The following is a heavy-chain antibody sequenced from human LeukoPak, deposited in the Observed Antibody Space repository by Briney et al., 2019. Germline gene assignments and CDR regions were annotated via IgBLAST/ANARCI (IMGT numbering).Heavy chain of an antibody. D-gene: IGHD3-9*01. CDR3: ATLPLLRYFDWLLYSYFDY. CDR2: FDPEDGET. J-gene: IGHJ4*02. CDR1: GYTLTELS. Sequence: ASVKVSCKVSGYTLTELSMHWVRQAPGKGLECMGGFDPEDGETIYAQKFQGRVTMTEDTSTDTAYMELSSLRSEDTAVYYCATLPLLRYFDWLLYSYFDYWGQGTLVTVSS. V-gene: IGHV1-24*01.